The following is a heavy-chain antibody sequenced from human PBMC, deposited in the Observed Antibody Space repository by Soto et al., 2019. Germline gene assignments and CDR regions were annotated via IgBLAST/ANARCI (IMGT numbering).Heavy chain of an antibody. J-gene: IGHJ4*02. CDR1: GFTFSSYS. D-gene: IGHD2-2*01. CDR3: ARDILGYCSSTSCYVFYY. Sequence: GGSLRLSCAASGFTFSSYSMNWVRQAPGKGLEWVSHISSDSSTIYYADSVKGRFTVSRDNAKNTLYLQMNSLRAEDTAVYYCARDILGYCSSTSCYVFYYWGQGTLVTVSS. V-gene: IGHV3-48*01. CDR2: ISSDSSTI.